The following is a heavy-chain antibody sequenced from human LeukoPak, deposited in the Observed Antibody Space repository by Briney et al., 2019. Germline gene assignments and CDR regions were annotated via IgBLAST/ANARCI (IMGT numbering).Heavy chain of an antibody. V-gene: IGHV4-39*01. D-gene: IGHD4-11*01. J-gene: IGHJ4*02. CDR3: AKYSDYGSHTFDY. CDR2: VYYSGST. Sequence: SETLSLTCTVSGGSISSSPYYWGWIRQPPGKGLEWIGSVYYSGSTYYNPSLRSRLTISVDTSNNQFSLKLSSVTAADTAIYYCAKYSDYGSHTFDYWGQGTLVTVSS. CDR1: GGSISSSPYY.